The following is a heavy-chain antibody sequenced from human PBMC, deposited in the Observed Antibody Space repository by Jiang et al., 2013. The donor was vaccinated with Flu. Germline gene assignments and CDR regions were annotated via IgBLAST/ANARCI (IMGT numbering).Heavy chain of an antibody. Sequence: GAEVKKPGSSVKVSCKASGGTFSSYAISWVRQAPGQGLEWMGGIIPIFGTANYAQKFQGRVTITADKSTSTAYMELSSLRSEDTAVYYCARDQSIAAAGNFDYWGQGTLVTVSS. CDR2: IIPIFGTA. V-gene: IGHV1-69*06. CDR3: ARDQSIAAAGNFDY. J-gene: IGHJ4*02. CDR1: GGTFSSYA. D-gene: IGHD6-13*01.